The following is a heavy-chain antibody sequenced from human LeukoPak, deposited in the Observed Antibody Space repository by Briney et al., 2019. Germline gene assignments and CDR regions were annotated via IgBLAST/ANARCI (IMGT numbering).Heavy chain of an antibody. CDR2: ISYDGSNK. Sequence: PGGSLRLSCAASGFTFSSYGMHWVRQAPGKGLEWVAVISYDGSNKYYADSVKGRFTISRDNSKNTLYLQVNRVRAEDTAIYLCVKNFWSDRYSYYYMDVWGKGTTVTVSS. D-gene: IGHD3-3*01. CDR1: GFTFSSYG. CDR3: VKNFWSDRYSYYYMDV. J-gene: IGHJ6*03. V-gene: IGHV3-30*18.